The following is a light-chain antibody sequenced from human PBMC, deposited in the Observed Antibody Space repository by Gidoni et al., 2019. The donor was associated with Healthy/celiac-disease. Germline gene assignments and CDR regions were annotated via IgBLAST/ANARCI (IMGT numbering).Light chain of an antibody. J-gene: IGLJ2*01. CDR2: QDS. CDR3: QAWDSSTARV. Sequence: SYELTQPPSVSVSPGQTDSITCSGDKLGDKYACWYQQKPGQSPVLVIYQDSKRPSGIPERFSGSNSGNTATLTLSGTQAMDEADYYCQAWDSSTARVVGGGTKLTVL. V-gene: IGLV3-1*01. CDR1: KLGDKY.